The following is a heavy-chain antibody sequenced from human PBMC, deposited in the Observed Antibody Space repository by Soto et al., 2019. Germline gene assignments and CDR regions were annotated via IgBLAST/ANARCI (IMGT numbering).Heavy chain of an antibody. CDR3: AKGSSGSRPYYFDY. D-gene: IGHD3-22*01. CDR2: ISGGGTST. V-gene: IGHV3-23*01. CDR1: GFTFSDHY. Sequence: GGSLRISCAASGFTFSDHYMSWIRQAPGKGLEWVSAISGGGTSTYYADSVKGRFTISRDKSKSTLYLQMNSLRAEDTAVYYSAKGSSGSRPYYFDYWGQGTLVTVSS. J-gene: IGHJ4*02.